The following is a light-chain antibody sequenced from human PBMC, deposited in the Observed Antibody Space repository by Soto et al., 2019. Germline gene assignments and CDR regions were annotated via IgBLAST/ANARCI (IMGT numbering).Light chain of an antibody. J-gene: IGKJ5*01. CDR2: DAS. Sequence: DVPMTPSPSTLSASVGYSVPILSVASQSISSWLAWYQQKPGKAPKLLIYDASSLESGVPSRFSGSGSGTEFTLAISNLQPDDFATYYCQQYETFSPWTFGQGTRLEIK. V-gene: IGKV1-5*02. CDR3: QQYETFSPWT. CDR1: QSISSW.